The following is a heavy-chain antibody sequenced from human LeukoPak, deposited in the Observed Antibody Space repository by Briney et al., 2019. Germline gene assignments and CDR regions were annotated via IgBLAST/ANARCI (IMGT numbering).Heavy chain of an antibody. D-gene: IGHD3-16*01. CDR1: GGSINSANYY. CDR3: GGGPDAFNI. CDR2: INHSGST. J-gene: IGHJ3*02. V-gene: IGHV4-39*07. Sequence: SETLSLTCTVSGGSINSANYYWGWLRQPPGKGLEWIGEINHSGSTNYNPSFKSRVTISVDTSKNQFSLKLSSVTAADTAVYYCGGGPDAFNIWGQGTMVTVSS.